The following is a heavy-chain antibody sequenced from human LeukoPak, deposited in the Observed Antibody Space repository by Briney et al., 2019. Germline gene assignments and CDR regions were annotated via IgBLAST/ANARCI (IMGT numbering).Heavy chain of an antibody. J-gene: IGHJ4*02. D-gene: IGHD3-10*01. V-gene: IGHV3-20*04. Sequence: GGSLRLSCTASGFAFDEHGMSWVRQVPGKGLEWVSGINWSGGSTGYADPLRGRFTISRDNAKNSLYLQMDSLRAEDTALYYCARAPITCPFYFDSWGQGTLVTVSS. CDR1: GFAFDEHG. CDR3: ARAPITCPFYFDS. CDR2: INWSGGST.